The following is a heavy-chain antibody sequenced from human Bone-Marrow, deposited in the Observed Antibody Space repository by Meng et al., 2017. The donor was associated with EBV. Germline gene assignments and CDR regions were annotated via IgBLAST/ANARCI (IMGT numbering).Heavy chain of an antibody. D-gene: IGHD3-10*01. J-gene: IGHJ5*02. V-gene: IGHV1-8*01. CDR1: GYTFTRYD. CDR3: ARDVYASGTYRADP. CDR2: MDPNSGNT. Sequence: QVQLVQSGAEGKKPGASVKVSCKASGYTFTRYDINWVRQATGQGLEWMGWMDPNSGNTGFAQKFQGRVTMTRNTSISTAYMELSALTSEDTAVYCCARDVYASGTYRADPWGQGTLVTVSS.